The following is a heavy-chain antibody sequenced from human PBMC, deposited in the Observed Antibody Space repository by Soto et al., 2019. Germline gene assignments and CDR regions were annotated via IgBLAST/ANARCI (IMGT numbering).Heavy chain of an antibody. CDR1: GFTFSSYA. J-gene: IGHJ5*02. V-gene: IGHV3-23*01. Sequence: GGSLRLCCAACGFTFSSYAMSWVRQAPGKGLEWVSAISGSGGSTYYADSVKGRFTISRDNSKNTLYLQMNSLRAEDTAVYYCAKDPPSYSSSSLWFDPWGQGTLVTVSS. D-gene: IGHD6-6*01. CDR2: ISGSGGST. CDR3: AKDPPSYSSSSLWFDP.